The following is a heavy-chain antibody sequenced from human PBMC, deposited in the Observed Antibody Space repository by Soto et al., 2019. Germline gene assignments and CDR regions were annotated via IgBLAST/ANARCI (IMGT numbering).Heavy chain of an antibody. Sequence: EVQLVESGGCLIQPGGSLRLSCAVSGFNVTNTYMSWVRQAPGKGLEWVSVNYRGVSTFYADSVTGRFTVSRDDSTNTVSIQMNSLRAEDTDLYYWAGELSGSSGADSFDIWGQGTMVTVSS. CDR3: AGELSGSSGADSFDI. D-gene: IGHD6-6*01. CDR2: NYRGVST. CDR1: GFNVTNTY. V-gene: IGHV3-53*01. J-gene: IGHJ3*02.